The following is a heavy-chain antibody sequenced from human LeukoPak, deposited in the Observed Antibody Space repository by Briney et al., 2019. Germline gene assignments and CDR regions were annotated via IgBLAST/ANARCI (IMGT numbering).Heavy chain of an antibody. J-gene: IGHJ4*02. CDR1: GGSISSYY. V-gene: IGHV4-59*08. D-gene: IGHD5-12*01. CDR3: ARRDSGYDSFDY. CDR2: IYYSGST. Sequence: SETLSLTCTVSGGSISSYYWSWIRQPPGKGLEWIGYIYYSGSTNYNPSLKSRVTISVDTSKNQFSLELSSVTAADTAVYYCARRDSGYDSFDYWGQGTLVTVSS.